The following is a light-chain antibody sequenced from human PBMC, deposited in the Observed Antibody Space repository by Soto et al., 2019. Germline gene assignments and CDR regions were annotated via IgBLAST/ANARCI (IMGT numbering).Light chain of an antibody. CDR2: AVS. CDR1: QTINNY. Sequence: DIQMTQSPSSLSASIGDRVTITCRASQTINNYLNWYQQKPGKAPTLLIYAVSRLQSGVPSRFSGRESGTDFTLTISSLQPEAFATSYCQQTYRTSTFGGGTKVETK. V-gene: IGKV1-39*01. J-gene: IGKJ4*01. CDR3: QQTYRTST.